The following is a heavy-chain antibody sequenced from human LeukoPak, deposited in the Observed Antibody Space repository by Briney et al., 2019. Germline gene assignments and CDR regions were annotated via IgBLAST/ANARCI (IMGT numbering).Heavy chain of an antibody. Sequence: ASVKVSCKASGYTFTSYDFNWVRQATGQRREWMGWMSPNSGDTGYAQKFQDRVTMTRNTSISTAYMELSSLRSDDTAVYYCARGPPNWGYDYWGPGTLVTVSS. CDR2: MSPNSGDT. J-gene: IGHJ4*02. V-gene: IGHV1-8*01. CDR3: ARGPPNWGYDY. CDR1: GYTFTSYD. D-gene: IGHD7-27*01.